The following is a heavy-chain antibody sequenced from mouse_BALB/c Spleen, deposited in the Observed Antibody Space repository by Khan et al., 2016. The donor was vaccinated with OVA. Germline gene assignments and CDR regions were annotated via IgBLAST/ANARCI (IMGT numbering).Heavy chain of an antibody. CDR2: IWAGGST. D-gene: IGHD1-1*01. Sequence: QVQLKQSGPGLVAPSQTLSITCTVSGFSLTSYGVHWVRQPPGKGLEWLGVIWAGGSTNHNSALMSRLSTSQDNSKSQALLIMNSLQVDDTAMYYCARAFYYGAWFAYGGQGTLVTVSA. V-gene: IGHV2-9*02. CDR1: GFSLTSYG. CDR3: ARAFYYGAWFAY. J-gene: IGHJ3*01.